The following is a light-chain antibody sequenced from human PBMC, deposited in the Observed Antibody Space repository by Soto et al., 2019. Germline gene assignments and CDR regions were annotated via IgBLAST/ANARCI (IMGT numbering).Light chain of an antibody. CDR2: GAS. Sequence: IVMTLSPGTLSVSPGERATLSCRASQNIGNKVGWYQQKPGQAPRLLIYGASTRATGIPVRFSGSGSGIEFTLTITSLQSEDSAVYYCQQHGDSLTFGGGTKVDIK. V-gene: IGKV3-15*01. CDR1: QNIGNK. J-gene: IGKJ4*01. CDR3: QQHGDSLT.